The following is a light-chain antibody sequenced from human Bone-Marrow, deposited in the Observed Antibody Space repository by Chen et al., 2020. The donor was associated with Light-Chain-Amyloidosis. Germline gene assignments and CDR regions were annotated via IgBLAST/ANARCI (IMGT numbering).Light chain of an antibody. CDR3: RQGTHWPPYT. J-gene: IGKJ2*01. Sequence: DVVMTQSPLSLPVTLGQPASISCRSSRSLVYTDGNTYLNWFQQRPGQSPRRLIFKVSNRDSGVPDRFSGSGSGADFTLKISRVQAEDVGGYYCRQGTHWPPYTFGQGTKLEIK. CDR1: RSLVYTDGNTY. CDR2: KVS. V-gene: IGKV2-30*01.